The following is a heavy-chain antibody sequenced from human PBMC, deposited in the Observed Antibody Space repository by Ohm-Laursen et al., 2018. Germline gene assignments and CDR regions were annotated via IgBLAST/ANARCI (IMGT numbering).Heavy chain of an antibody. CDR2: ISYDGSNK. CDR1: GFTFSSYG. V-gene: IGHV3-30*18. J-gene: IGHJ4*02. D-gene: IGHD5-24*01. CDR3: AKRWAYYFDH. Sequence: SLRLSCTASGFTFSSYGMHWVRQAPGKGLEWVAVISYDGSNKYYADSVKGRFTISRDNSKNTVFLQMNSLRAEDTAVYYCAKRWAYYFDHWGQGTLVTVSS.